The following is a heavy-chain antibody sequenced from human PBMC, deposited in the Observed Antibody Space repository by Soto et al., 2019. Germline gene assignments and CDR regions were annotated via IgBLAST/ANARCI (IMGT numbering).Heavy chain of an antibody. D-gene: IGHD6-6*01. J-gene: IGHJ6*02. CDR3: AKALYSSSSVGEGYYYYYGMDV. CDR1: GFTFDDYT. V-gene: IGHV3-43*01. Sequence: GGSLRLSCAASGFTFDDYTMHWVRQAPGKGLEWVSLISWDGGSTYYADSVKGRFTISRDNSKNSLYLQMNSLRTEDTALYYCAKALYSSSSVGEGYYYYYGMDVWGQGTTVTVSS. CDR2: ISWDGGST.